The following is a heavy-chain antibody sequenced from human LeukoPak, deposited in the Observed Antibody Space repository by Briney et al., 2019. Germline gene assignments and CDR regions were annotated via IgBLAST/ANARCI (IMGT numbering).Heavy chain of an antibody. V-gene: IGHV4-34*01. J-gene: IGHJ4*02. D-gene: IGHD3-10*01. CDR1: RTSFSAYY. CDR3: ASLWFGDLTVDS. Sequence: SETLSLTCAVYRTSFSAYYWTWIRQPPGKGLEWIGEIHHSGITNYNPSLKSRVTISIDTSKNQFSLNLSSVTAADTAVYYCASLWFGDLTVDSWGQGTLVTVSS. CDR2: IHHSGIT.